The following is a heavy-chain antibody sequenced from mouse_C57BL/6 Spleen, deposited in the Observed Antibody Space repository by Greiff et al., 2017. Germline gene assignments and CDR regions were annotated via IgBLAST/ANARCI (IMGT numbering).Heavy chain of an antibody. J-gene: IGHJ4*01. D-gene: IGHD1-1*01. CDR2: IDPSVSET. V-gene: IGHV1-52*01. Sequence: QVQLQQPGAELVRPGSSVKLSCKASGYTFTSYWMHWVQQRPIQGLEWIGNIDPSVSETHYIQKFKDKATLTVDKSSSTAYMQLSSLTSEDSAIYYCARGDYYGSSYAYYAMDYWGQGTSVTVSS. CDR3: ARGDYYGSSYAYYAMDY. CDR1: GYTFTSYW.